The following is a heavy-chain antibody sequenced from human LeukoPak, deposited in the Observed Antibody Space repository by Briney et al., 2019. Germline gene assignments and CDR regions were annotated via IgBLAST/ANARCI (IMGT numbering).Heavy chain of an antibody. CDR2: IKHDEIEK. CDR3: ARDTGALVTHFDY. D-gene: IGHD5-18*01. CDR1: GFTVSSNY. J-gene: IGHJ4*02. V-gene: IGHV3-7*03. Sequence: GGSLRLSCAASGFTVSSNYMSWVRQAPGKGLEWVANIKHDEIEKYHVDSVKGRFTISRDNAKNSLYLQMNSLRAEDTAVYYCARDTGALVTHFDYWGQGTLVTVSS.